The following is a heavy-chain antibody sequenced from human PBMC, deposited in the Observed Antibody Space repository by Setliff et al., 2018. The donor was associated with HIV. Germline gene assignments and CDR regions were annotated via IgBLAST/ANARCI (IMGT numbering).Heavy chain of an antibody. CDR1: GGSISTFY. D-gene: IGHD2-2*01. V-gene: IGHV4-4*09. CDR2: IYTGGST. CDR3: ASPGGYCSSTSCHSFDY. Sequence: KPSETLSLTCTVSGGSISTFYWSWIRQPPGKGLEWIGYIYTGGSTNYNPSLKRRVTVSVDTSKNQFSLKLRSVTAADTALYYCASPGGYCSSTSCHSFDYWGQGTLVTVSS. J-gene: IGHJ4*02.